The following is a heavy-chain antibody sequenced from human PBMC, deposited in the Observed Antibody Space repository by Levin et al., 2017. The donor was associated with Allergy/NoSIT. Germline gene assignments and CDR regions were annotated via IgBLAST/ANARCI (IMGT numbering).Heavy chain of an antibody. CDR1: EFTFNNDW. J-gene: IGHJ4*02. CDR3: TTVNHDTSGSPFDY. CDR2: IKSKTDGGTT. V-gene: IGHV3-15*01. D-gene: IGHD3-22*01. Sequence: SCAASEFTFNNDWMSWVRQAPGKGLEWVGRIKSKTDGGTTDYAAPVKGRFTISRDDSKNTLYLQMNSLTSEDTAVYYCTTVNHDTSGSPFDYWGQGTLVTVSS.